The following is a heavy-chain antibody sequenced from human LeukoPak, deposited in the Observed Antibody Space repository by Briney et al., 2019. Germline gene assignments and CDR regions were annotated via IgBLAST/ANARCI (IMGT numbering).Heavy chain of an antibody. J-gene: IGHJ4*02. CDR2: IYPGDPDS. V-gene: IGHV5-51*01. CDR1: GYSFTNYW. D-gene: IGHD6-19*01. Sequence: GESLKISCKGSGYSFTNYWIGWVRQMPGKGLEWMGIIYPGDPDSRYSPSFQGQVTMSADKSTTTAYLQRSSLKTSDTAMYYCARYGSSGWPYFNYWGQGTLVTVSS. CDR3: ARYGSSGWPYFNY.